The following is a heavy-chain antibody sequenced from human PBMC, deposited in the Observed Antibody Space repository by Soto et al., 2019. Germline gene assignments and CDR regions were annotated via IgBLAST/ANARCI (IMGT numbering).Heavy chain of an antibody. CDR3: ARGPPSGSYSY. V-gene: IGHV4-34*02. D-gene: IGHD1-26*01. J-gene: IGHJ4*02. CDR2: INQSGGT. CDR1: GGYFSNYY. Sequence: QVQLQQWGAGLLKPSETLSLTCAVYGGYFSNYYWSWIRQPPEKGLEWIGEINQSGGTNYNPSLTLRVTISVDTSKNQCSLELSSATAADTAVYYCARGPPSGSYSYWGQGTLVTVSS.